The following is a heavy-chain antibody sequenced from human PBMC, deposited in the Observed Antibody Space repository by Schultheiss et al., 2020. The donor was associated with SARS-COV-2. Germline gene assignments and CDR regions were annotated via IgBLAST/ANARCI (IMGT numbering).Heavy chain of an antibody. V-gene: IGHV3-66*01. CDR1: GFSVSGSY. CDR2: IFPTGTT. D-gene: IGHD3-22*01. CDR3: TTDVRITMIVVVIPSVY. J-gene: IGHJ4*02. Sequence: GESLKISCVASGFSVSGSYMSWVRQAPGKGLEYVSVIFPTGTTYYADSVKGRFTISRDDSKNTLYLQMNSLKTEDTAVYYCTTDVRITMIVVVIPSVYWGQGTLVTVSS.